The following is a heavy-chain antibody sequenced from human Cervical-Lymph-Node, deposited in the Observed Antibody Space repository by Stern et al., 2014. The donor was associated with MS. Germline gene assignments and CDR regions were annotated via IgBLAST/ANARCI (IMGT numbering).Heavy chain of an antibody. V-gene: IGHV3-66*02. J-gene: IGHJ4*02. D-gene: IGHD4-11*01. CDR1: GVTVSNNY. CDR2: IYSGGST. Sequence: VQLMQSGGGLVQPGGSLRLSCAASGVTVSNNYMLWVRQAPGKGPEWVALIYSGGSTVYADSVRGRFTISRDHSKNTVYLQMNSLRTEDTAVYYCARNRPETTFGYWGQGTLVTVSS. CDR3: ARNRPETTFGY.